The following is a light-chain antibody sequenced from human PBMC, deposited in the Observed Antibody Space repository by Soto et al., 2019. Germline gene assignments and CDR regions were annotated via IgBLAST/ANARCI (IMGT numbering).Light chain of an antibody. Sequence: EIVLTQSPGTLSLSPGERATLSCRASQSITSAYVAWYQQKPRRAPRLVIYGAFNRATGIPDRFSGSGSGTDFTLTISGVEPEDSAVYFCQRYGTPPWTFGQGTKVEIK. J-gene: IGKJ1*01. CDR3: QRYGTPPWT. CDR1: QSITSAY. V-gene: IGKV3-20*01. CDR2: GAF.